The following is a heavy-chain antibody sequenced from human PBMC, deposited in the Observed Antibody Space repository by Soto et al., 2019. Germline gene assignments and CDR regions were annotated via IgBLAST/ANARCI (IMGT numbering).Heavy chain of an antibody. V-gene: IGHV4-31*03. J-gene: IGHJ4*02. CDR2: IYYSGST. CDR3: ARSLRYFDWSDY. D-gene: IGHD3-9*01. Sequence: QVQLQESGPGLVKPSQTLSLTCTVSGGSISSGGYYWSWIRQHPGKGLEWIGYIYYSGSTYYNPSLKSRVXIXVXKSKNQCSLKLSSVTAADTAVYYCARSLRYFDWSDYWGQGTLVTVSS. CDR1: GGSISSGGYY.